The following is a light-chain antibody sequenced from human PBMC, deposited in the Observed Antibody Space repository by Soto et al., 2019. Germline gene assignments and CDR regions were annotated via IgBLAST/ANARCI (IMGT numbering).Light chain of an antibody. CDR3: CSYAGSSTSLV. CDR1: SSDVGSYNL. Sequence: QSALTQPASVSGSPVPSITISCTGTSSDVGSYNLVSWYQQHPGKAPKLMIYEGSKRPSGVSNRFSGSKSGNTASLTISGLQAEDEADYYCCSYAGSSTSLVFGGGTKVTVL. V-gene: IGLV2-23*01. J-gene: IGLJ2*01. CDR2: EGS.